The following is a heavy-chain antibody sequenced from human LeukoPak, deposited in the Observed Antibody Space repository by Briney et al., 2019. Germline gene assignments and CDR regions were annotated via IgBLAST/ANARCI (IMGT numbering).Heavy chain of an antibody. CDR1: GFTFSSYG. CDR3: ARDRATKARIGGMDV. J-gene: IGHJ6*02. V-gene: IGHV3-30*03. D-gene: IGHD5-24*01. CDR2: ISYDGSNK. Sequence: QPGGSLRLSCAASGFTFSSYGMHWVRQAPGKGLEWVALISYDGSNKYYADSVKGRFTISRDNSKNTLYLQMNSLSAEDTGIYYCARDRATKARIGGMDVWGQGTTVIVSS.